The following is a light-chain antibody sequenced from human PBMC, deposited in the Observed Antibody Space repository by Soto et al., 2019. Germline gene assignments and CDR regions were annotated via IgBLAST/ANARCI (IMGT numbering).Light chain of an antibody. CDR2: DAS. CDR1: QSVSSN. V-gene: IGKV3-11*01. Sequence: EIVLTQSPVTLSLSPGERATLSCRASQSVSSNLAWYQQKPGQAPRLLIYDASNRATGIPARFSGSGSGTDFTLTISSLEPEDFAVYYCQQRSNWLTFGGGTKVDIK. CDR3: QQRSNWLT. J-gene: IGKJ4*01.